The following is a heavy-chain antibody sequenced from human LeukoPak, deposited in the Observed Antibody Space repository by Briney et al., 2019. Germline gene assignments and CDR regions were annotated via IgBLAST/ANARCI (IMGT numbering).Heavy chain of an antibody. Sequence: SETLSLTCAVSGGSISSGGYSWSWIRQPPGKGLEWIGYIYHSGSTYYNPSLKSRVTISVDTSKNQFSLKLSSVTAADTAVYYCASYSRYCSSTSCYPDAFDIWSQGTMVTVSS. J-gene: IGHJ3*02. D-gene: IGHD2-2*01. CDR1: GGSISSGGYS. V-gene: IGHV4-30-2*01. CDR3: ASYSRYCSSTSCYPDAFDI. CDR2: IYHSGST.